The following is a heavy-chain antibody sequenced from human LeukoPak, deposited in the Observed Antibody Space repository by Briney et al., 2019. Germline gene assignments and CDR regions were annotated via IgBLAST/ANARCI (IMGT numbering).Heavy chain of an antibody. CDR2: ISGSGGST. CDR3: AKRPNHIRDYGDYDWFDP. J-gene: IGHJ5*02. D-gene: IGHD4-17*01. CDR1: GFTFSSDA. Sequence: QPGGSLRLSCAASGFTFSSDAMSWVRQAPGKGLEWVSAISGSGGSTYYADSVKGRFTISRDNSKNTLYLQMNSLRAEDTAVYYCAKRPNHIRDYGDYDWFDPWGQGTLVTVSS. V-gene: IGHV3-23*01.